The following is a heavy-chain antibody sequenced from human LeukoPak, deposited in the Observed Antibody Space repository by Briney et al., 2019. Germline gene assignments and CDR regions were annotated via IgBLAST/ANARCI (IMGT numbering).Heavy chain of an antibody. CDR2: IWYDGSNK. CDR3: AKDLGPAPGISVGGSGFGY. V-gene: IGHV3-33*06. Sequence: PGGSLRLSCAASGFTFSSYGMHWVRQAPGKGLEWVAVIWYDGSNKNYADSVKGRFTISRDNSKNTLYLQMNSLRAEDTAVYYCAKDLGPAPGISVGGSGFGYWGQGTLVTVSS. J-gene: IGHJ4*02. CDR1: GFTFSSYG. D-gene: IGHD6-19*01.